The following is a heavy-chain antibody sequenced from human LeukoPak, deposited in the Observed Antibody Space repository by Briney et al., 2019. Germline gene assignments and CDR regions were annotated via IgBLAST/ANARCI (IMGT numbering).Heavy chain of an antibody. J-gene: IGHJ4*02. D-gene: IGHD3-22*01. CDR1: GFTFDDYN. V-gene: IGHV3-20*04. CDR2: ISWNGGSP. Sequence: GGSLRLSCAASGFTFDDYNMNWFRQAPAKGLEWVARISWNGGSPTYADSVKGRFSISRDNAKNSLFLQMNSLRPEDTAFYYCARASYSYDISGWVPFDYWGQGTLVTVSS. CDR3: ARASYSYDISGWVPFDY.